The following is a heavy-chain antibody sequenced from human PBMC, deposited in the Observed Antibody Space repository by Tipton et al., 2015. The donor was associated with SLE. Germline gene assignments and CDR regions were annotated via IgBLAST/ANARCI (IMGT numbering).Heavy chain of an antibody. CDR1: GYSIRNGYY. Sequence: TLSLTCNVSGYSIRNGYYWGWIRQAPGKGLEWTGTIHHSGITYYNPSPKSRVTISVDTSKNQFSLRLRSVTAADTAVYYCARGSCSGGVCYIDYWGQGTLVTVSS. CDR3: ARGSCSGGVCYIDY. D-gene: IGHD2-8*02. V-gene: IGHV4-38-2*02. J-gene: IGHJ4*02. CDR2: IHHSGIT.